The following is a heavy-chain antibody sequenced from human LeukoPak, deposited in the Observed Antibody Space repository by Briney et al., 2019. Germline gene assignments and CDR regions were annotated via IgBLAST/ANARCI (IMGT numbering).Heavy chain of an antibody. V-gene: IGHV3-7*03. Sequence: GGSLRLSCTASGFSFSNHYMRWIRQAPGKGLEWVANINEDGSNKWHLGSVKGRFTISRDNAKNSLYLQMNSLRAEDTALYYCAKGSGNIWGQGTLVTVSS. J-gene: IGHJ4*02. CDR3: AKGSGNI. D-gene: IGHD3-10*01. CDR1: GFSFSNHY. CDR2: INEDGSNK.